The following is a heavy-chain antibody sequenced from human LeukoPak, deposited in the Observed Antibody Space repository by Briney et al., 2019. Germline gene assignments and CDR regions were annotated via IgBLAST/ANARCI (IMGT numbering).Heavy chain of an antibody. CDR2: IYTSGST. V-gene: IGHV4-4*09. D-gene: IGHD3-10*01. Sequence: SETLSLTCTVSGGSISSYYWSWIRQPPGKGLEWIGYIYTSGSTNYNPSLKSRVTISVDTSKNQFSLKLSSVTAADTAVYYCARHGRFGELLYLFDYWGQGTLGTVST. J-gene: IGHJ4*02. CDR1: GGSISSYY. CDR3: ARHGRFGELLYLFDY.